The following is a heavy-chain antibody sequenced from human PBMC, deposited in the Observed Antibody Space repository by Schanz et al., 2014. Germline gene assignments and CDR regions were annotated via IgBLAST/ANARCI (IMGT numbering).Heavy chain of an antibody. J-gene: IGHJ4*02. V-gene: IGHV1-46*03. CDR1: GYTFTSDS. CDR3: ARGSPENMIRGELDY. Sequence: QVHLVQSGAEVHKPGASLKISCKASGYTFTSDSMHWVRQAPGQGLEWMGIINPIGGSTTYAQKFRGAVTLTTDTSTDTAYLELTSLRSEDTAVYYCARGSPENMIRGELDYWGQGTLVTVSS. CDR2: INPIGGST. D-gene: IGHD3-10*01.